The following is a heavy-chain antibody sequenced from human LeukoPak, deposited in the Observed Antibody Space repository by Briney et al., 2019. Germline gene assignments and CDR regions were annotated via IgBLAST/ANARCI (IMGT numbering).Heavy chain of an antibody. D-gene: IGHD4-11*01. V-gene: IGHV3-23*01. CDR1: GFTLSSHG. CDR3: AKNSQSSFDY. Sequence: GGSLRLSCAASGFTLSSHGMTWVRQAPGKGLEWVSGISHDAFATYYADSVKGRFTISRDTSKNTLFLQMNSLRAEDTAVYYCAKNSQSSFDYWGRGTLVTVSS. CDR2: ISHDAFAT. J-gene: IGHJ4*02.